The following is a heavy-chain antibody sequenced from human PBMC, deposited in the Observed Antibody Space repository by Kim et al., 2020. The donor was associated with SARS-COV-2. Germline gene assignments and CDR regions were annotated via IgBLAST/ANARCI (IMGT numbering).Heavy chain of an antibody. J-gene: IGHJ6*02. CDR2: ISYDGSNK. CDR1: GFTFSSYA. V-gene: IGHV3-30*04. D-gene: IGHD2-15*01. CDR3: AREVVALWDYYYGMDV. Sequence: GGSLRLSCAASGFTFSSYAMHWVRQAPGKGLEWVAVISYDGSNKYYADSVKGRFTISRDNSKNTLYLQMNSLRAEDTAVYYCAREVVALWDYYYGMDVWGQGTTVTVSS.